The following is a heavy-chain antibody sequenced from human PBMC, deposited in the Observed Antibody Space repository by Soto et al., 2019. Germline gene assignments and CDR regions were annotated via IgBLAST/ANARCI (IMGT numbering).Heavy chain of an antibody. CDR2: ISGSGGST. D-gene: IGHD2-21*01. Sequence: EVQLLESGGGLVQPGGSLRLSCAASGFTFSSYAMSWVRQAPGKGLEWVSAISGSGGSTYYADSVKGRFTISRDNSKNTLYLQRNSLRAEDTAVYYCAGDSGYYYYYVMDVWGQGTTVTVS. J-gene: IGHJ6*02. CDR1: GFTFSSYA. CDR3: AGDSGYYYYYVMDV. V-gene: IGHV3-23*01.